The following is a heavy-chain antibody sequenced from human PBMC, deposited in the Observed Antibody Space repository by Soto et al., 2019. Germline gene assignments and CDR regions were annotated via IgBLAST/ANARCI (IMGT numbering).Heavy chain of an antibody. Sequence: SETLSLTCTVSGASVTSDSDYWSWIRQPPGKGLEWIGYIYYSGSADYNNSLGSRVTISIDTSKNQFSLKLTSVTAADTDVYYCARGVGFGDEDYHMDLWGQGTTVTVS. J-gene: IGHJ6*02. CDR2: IYYSGSA. CDR1: GASVTSDSDY. V-gene: IGHV4-61*01. CDR3: ARGVGFGDEDYHMDL. D-gene: IGHD3-10*01.